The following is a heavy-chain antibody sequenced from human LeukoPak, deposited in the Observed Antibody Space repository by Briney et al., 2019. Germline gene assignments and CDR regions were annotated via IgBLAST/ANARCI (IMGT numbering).Heavy chain of an antibody. CDR2: IYYSGST. CDR1: GGSISSGDYY. CDR3: ARDGYYYYGMDV. J-gene: IGHJ6*04. Sequence: SETLSLTCTVSGGSISSGDYYWSWIRQPPGKGREWIGYIYYSGSTYYNPSLKSRVTISVDTSKNQFSLKLSSVTAADTAVYYCARDGYYYYGMDVWGKGTTVTVSS. V-gene: IGHV4-30-4*01.